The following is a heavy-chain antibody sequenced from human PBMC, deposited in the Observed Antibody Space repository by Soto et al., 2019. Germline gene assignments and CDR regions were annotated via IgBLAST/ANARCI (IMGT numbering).Heavy chain of an antibody. CDR1: GGSISGGGYY. V-gene: IGHV4-31*03. J-gene: IGHJ5*02. CDR2: IYYSGST. Sequence: PSETLSLTCTVPGGSISGGGYYCSWIRQHPGKGREGIVYIYYSGSTYYKPSLKGRVTISVETSKNRFPRWLRFVTAADTAVYYWAGSVFPWGRGTLVTV. CDR3: AGSVFP.